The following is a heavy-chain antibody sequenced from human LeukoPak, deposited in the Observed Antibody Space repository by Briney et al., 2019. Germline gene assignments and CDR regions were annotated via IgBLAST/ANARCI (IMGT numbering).Heavy chain of an antibody. Sequence: PSQTLSLTCTVSGGPISSGDYYWSWIRQPPGKGLEWIGYIYYSGSTYYNPSLKSRVTISVDTSKNQFSLKLSSVTAADTAVYYCASARQWYSYGSGPTDNWFDPWGQGTLVTVSS. CDR3: ASARQWYSYGSGPTDNWFDP. J-gene: IGHJ5*02. D-gene: IGHD3-10*01. V-gene: IGHV4-30-4*01. CDR1: GGPISSGDYY. CDR2: IYYSGST.